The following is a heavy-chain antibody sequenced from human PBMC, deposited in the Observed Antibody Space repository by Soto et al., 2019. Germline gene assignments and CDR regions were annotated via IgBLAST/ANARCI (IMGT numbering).Heavy chain of an antibody. Sequence: SETLSLTCTVSGGSISSYYWSWIRQPPGKGLEWIGYIYYSGSTNYNPSLKSRVTISVDTSKNQFSLKLSSVTAADTAVYYCARDRTYYYDSSGYPPQGFDIWGQGTMVT. CDR2: IYYSGST. J-gene: IGHJ3*02. D-gene: IGHD3-22*01. V-gene: IGHV4-59*12. CDR1: GGSISSYY. CDR3: ARDRTYYYDSSGYPPQGFDI.